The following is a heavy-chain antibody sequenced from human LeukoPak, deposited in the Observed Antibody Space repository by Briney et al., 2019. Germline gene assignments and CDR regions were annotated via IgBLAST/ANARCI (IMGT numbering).Heavy chain of an antibody. V-gene: IGHV1-18*01. D-gene: IGHD2-15*01. CDR2: ISAYKGDT. CDR3: ARADIIVVAGATPVGSAFEY. CDR1: GYTFTSYG. J-gene: IGHJ4*02. Sequence: GASLKVSCKTSGYTFTSYGISWLRQAPGQGLEWMGWISAYKGDTDYAQKFQGRVTVTRDTSTSTAYMELQSLTSDDTAVYYCARADIIVVAGATPVGSAFEYWGQGALITVS.